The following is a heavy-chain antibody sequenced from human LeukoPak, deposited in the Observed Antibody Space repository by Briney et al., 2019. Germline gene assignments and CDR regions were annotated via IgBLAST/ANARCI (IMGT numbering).Heavy chain of an antibody. CDR2: ISWNSGSV. Sequence: VRSLRLSCAASGFTFDDYAMHWVRQAPGKGLEWVSGISWNSGSVGYADSVKGRFTISRDNAKNSLYLQMNSLRAEDMALYYCAKASCSSTSCYDFDYWGQGTLVTVSS. J-gene: IGHJ4*02. CDR1: GFTFDDYA. V-gene: IGHV3-9*03. D-gene: IGHD2-2*01. CDR3: AKASCSSTSCYDFDY.